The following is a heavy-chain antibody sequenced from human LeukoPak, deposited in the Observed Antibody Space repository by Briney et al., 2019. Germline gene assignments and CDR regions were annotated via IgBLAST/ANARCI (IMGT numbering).Heavy chain of an antibody. Sequence: ASVKVSCKASGYTFTGYYMHWVRQAPGQGLEWMGWINPNSGGTNYAQKFQGRVTMTRDTSISTAFMELSSLRSEDTAVYYGARDNRRGSPDCWGQGTLGNVSS. CDR1: GYTFTGYY. J-gene: IGHJ4*01. CDR2: INPNSGGT. CDR3: ARDNRRGSPDC. V-gene: IGHV1-2*02. D-gene: IGHD5-12*01.